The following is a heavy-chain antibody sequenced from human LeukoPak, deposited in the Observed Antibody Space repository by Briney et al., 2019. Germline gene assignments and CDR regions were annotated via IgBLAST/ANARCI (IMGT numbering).Heavy chain of an antibody. J-gene: IGHJ4*02. CDR3: AGLAQWLVPENY. Sequence: GGSLRLSCAASGFTFSNSGMSWVRQAPGKGLEWVSAISGSGGSTYYADSVKGRFTISRDNSKNTLYLQMNSLRAEDTAVYYCAGLAQWLVPENYWGQGTLVTVSS. CDR1: GFTFSNSG. D-gene: IGHD6-19*01. CDR2: ISGSGGST. V-gene: IGHV3-23*01.